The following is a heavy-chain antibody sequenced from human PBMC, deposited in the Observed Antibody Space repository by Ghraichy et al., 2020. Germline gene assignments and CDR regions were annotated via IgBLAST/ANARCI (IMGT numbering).Heavy chain of an antibody. CDR2: IYYSGST. J-gene: IGHJ6*02. Sequence: SETLSLTCTVSGGSVSSGSYYWSWIRQPPGKGLEWIGYIYYSGSTNYNPSLKSRVTISVDTSKNQFSLKLSSVTAADTAVYYCARGPYYYYGMDVWGQGTTVTVSS. V-gene: IGHV4-61*01. CDR1: GGSVSSGSYY. CDR3: ARGPYYYYGMDV.